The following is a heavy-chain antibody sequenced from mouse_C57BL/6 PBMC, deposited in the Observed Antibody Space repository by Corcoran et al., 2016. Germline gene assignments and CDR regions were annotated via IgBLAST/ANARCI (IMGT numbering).Heavy chain of an antibody. CDR2: ILPGSGST. CDR3: ARGLTTVVATNYYAMDY. J-gene: IGHJ4*01. Sequence: QVQLQQSGAELMKPGASVKLSCKATGYTFTGYWIEWVKQRPGHGLEWIGEILPGSGSTNYNEKFKGKATFTADTSSNTAYMQLSSLTTEDSAIYYCARGLTTVVATNYYAMDYWGQGTSVTVSS. D-gene: IGHD1-1*01. CDR1: GYTFTGYW. V-gene: IGHV1-9*01.